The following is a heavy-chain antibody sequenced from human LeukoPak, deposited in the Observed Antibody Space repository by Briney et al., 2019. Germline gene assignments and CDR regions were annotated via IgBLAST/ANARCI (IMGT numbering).Heavy chain of an antibody. CDR2: MNPNSGNT. Sequence: GASVKVSCKASGYTFTSYDINWLRQATGQGLEWMGWMNPNSGNTGYAQKFQGRVTMTRNTSISTAYMELSSLRSEDTAVYYCARGPPKYCSSTSCYARGYWFDPWGHGTQVTVSS. V-gene: IGHV1-8*01. J-gene: IGHJ5*02. D-gene: IGHD2-2*01. CDR1: GYTFTSYD. CDR3: ARGPPKYCSSTSCYARGYWFDP.